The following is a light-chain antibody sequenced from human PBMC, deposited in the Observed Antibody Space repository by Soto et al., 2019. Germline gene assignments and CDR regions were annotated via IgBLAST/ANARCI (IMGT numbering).Light chain of an antibody. CDR3: QHYHSPPFT. J-gene: IGKJ3*01. Sequence: DIQMTQSPSSLSAFVGDSVTFTCRASQGISKYLAWYHQKPGKVPKLLVYAASTLQSGVPSRFTGSGSGTEFTLTIRSLQPEDVGTYYCQHYHSPPFTFGPGTKLEIK. CDR2: AAS. V-gene: IGKV1-27*01. CDR1: QGISKY.